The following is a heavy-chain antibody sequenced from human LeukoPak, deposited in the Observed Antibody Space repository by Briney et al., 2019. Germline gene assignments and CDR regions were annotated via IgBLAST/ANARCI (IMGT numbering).Heavy chain of an antibody. Sequence: GGSLRLSCAASGFTFSSYAMSWVRQAPGKGLEWVSGISWNSGSIGYADSVKGRFTISRDNAKNSLYLQMNSLRAEDTAVYYCANHLACGSTSCPPFDDWGQGTLVTVSS. CDR1: GFTFSSYA. J-gene: IGHJ4*02. CDR2: ISWNSGSI. D-gene: IGHD2-2*01. V-gene: IGHV3-23*01. CDR3: ANHLACGSTSCPPFDD.